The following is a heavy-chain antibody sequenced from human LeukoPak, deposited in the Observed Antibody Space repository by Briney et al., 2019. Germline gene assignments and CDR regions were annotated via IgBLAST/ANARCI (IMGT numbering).Heavy chain of an antibody. Sequence: SETLSLTCTVSGGSISSGGNYWSWIRQHPGKGLEWIGYIYYSGSTNYNPSLKSRVTISVDTSKNQFSLKLSSVTAADTAVYYCARRAFSSGYYYFDYWGQGTLVTVS. J-gene: IGHJ4*02. CDR1: GGSISSGGNY. D-gene: IGHD3-22*01. V-gene: IGHV4-61*08. CDR3: ARRAFSSGYYYFDY. CDR2: IYYSGST.